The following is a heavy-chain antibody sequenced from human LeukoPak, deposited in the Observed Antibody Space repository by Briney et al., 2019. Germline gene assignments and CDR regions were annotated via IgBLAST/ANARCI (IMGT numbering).Heavy chain of an antibody. J-gene: IGHJ4*02. CDR3: AKVIREVDMSYDY. D-gene: IGHD5-24*01. V-gene: IGHV3-23*01. CDR2: IHYSGGST. CDR1: GFTFSNYA. Sequence: GGSLRLSCAASGFTFSNYAMSWVRQAPGKGLEWVSAIHYSGGSTYYADSVKGRFTISRDNSKNTLYLQMNSLRAEDTAVYYCAKVIREVDMSYDYWGRGALVTVSS.